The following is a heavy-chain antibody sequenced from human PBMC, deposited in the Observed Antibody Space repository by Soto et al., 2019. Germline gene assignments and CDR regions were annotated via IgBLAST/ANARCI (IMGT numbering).Heavy chain of an antibody. V-gene: IGHV1-24*01. CDR1: GYTLTELS. J-gene: IGHJ6*02. Sequence: GASVKVSCKVSGYTLTELSMHWVRQAPGKGLEWMGGFDPEDGETIYAQKFQGRVTMTEDTSTDTAYMELSSLRSEDTAVYYCATSIITIFGVVTRLDGMDVWGQGTTVNVSS. CDR2: FDPEDGET. D-gene: IGHD3-3*01. CDR3: ATSIITIFGVVTRLDGMDV.